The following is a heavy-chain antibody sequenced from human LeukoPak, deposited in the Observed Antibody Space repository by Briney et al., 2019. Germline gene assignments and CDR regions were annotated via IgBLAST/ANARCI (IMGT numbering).Heavy chain of an antibody. J-gene: IGHJ4*02. CDR1: GGTFSSYA. CDR3: AREPRAAAGNFDY. D-gene: IGHD6-13*01. CDR2: IIPIFGTA. Sequence: ASVKVSCKASGGTFSSYAINWVRQAPGQGLGWMGGIIPIFGTANYAQKFQGRVTITADESTSTAYMELSSLRSEDTAVYSCAREPRAAAGNFDYWGQGTLVTVSS. V-gene: IGHV1-69*13.